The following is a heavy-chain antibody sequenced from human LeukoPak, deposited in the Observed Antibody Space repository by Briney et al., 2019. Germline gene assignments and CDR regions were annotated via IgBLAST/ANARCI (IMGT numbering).Heavy chain of an antibody. J-gene: IGHJ6*03. Sequence: PSETLSLTCTVSGGSISSGGYYWSWIRQHPGKGLEWIGYIYYSGSTYYNPSLKSRVTISVDTSKNQFSLKLSSVTAADTAVYYCARVVAARSYYYYYMDAWGKGTTVTVSS. CDR3: ARVVAARSYYYYYMDA. D-gene: IGHD6-6*01. CDR2: IYYSGST. CDR1: GGSISSGGYY. V-gene: IGHV4-31*03.